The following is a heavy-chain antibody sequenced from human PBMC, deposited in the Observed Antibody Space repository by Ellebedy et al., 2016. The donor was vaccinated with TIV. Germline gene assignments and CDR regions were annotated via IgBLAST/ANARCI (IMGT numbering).Heavy chain of an antibody. J-gene: IGHJ4*02. CDR3: ARDPGTEDYGDYGGEFDY. CDR1: GFTFSSYA. Sequence: GGSLRLXXAASGFTFSSYAMHWVRQAPGKGLEWVAVISYDGSNKYYADSVKGRFTISRDNSKNTLYLQMNSLRAEDTAVYYCARDPGTEDYGDYGGEFDYWGQGTLVTVSS. D-gene: IGHD4-17*01. CDR2: ISYDGSNK. V-gene: IGHV3-30-3*01.